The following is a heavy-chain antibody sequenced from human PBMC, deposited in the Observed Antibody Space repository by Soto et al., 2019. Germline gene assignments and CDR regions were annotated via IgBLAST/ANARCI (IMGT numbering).Heavy chain of an antibody. CDR2: ISWNSGSI. CDR1: GFTFDDYA. D-gene: IGHD4-17*01. CDR3: AEVSVTTYGYRDY. V-gene: IGHV3-9*01. Sequence: EVQLVESGGGLVQPGRSLRLSCAASGFTFDDYAMHWVRQAPGKGLEWVSGISWNSGSIGYADSVKGRFTISRDNAKNSLYLQMNSLRAQDTAVYYCAEVSVTTYGYRDYWGQGTLVTVSS. J-gene: IGHJ4*02.